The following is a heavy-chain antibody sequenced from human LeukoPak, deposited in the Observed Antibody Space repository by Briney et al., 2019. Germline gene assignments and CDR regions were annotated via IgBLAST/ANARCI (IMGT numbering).Heavy chain of an antibody. D-gene: IGHD2-2*01. Sequence: ASVKVSCKASGYTFTSYYMHWVRQAPEQGLEWMGIINPSGGSTSYAQKFQGRVTMTRDTSTSTVYMELSSLRSEDTAVYYCARVPGVGYCSSTSCYSSGMDVWGQGTTVTVSS. CDR3: ARVPGVGYCSSTSCYSSGMDV. CDR1: GYTFTSYY. V-gene: IGHV1-46*01. J-gene: IGHJ6*02. CDR2: INPSGGST.